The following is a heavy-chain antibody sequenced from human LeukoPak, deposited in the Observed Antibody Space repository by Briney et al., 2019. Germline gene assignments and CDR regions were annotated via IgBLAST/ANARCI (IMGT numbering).Heavy chain of an antibody. Sequence: SETLSLTCTVSGGSIGSFYWSWIRQPAGKGLEWIGHIYTTGSTNYNPSLKSRVTMSVGTSKNQFSLNLRSVTAADTAVYYCARGRPNTSVLDYWGQGTLVTVSS. CDR1: GGSIGSFY. CDR2: IYTTGST. J-gene: IGHJ4*02. D-gene: IGHD2-2*02. CDR3: ARGRPNTSVLDY. V-gene: IGHV4-4*07.